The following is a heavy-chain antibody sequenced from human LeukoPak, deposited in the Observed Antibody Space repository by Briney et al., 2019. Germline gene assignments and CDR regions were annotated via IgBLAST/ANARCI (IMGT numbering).Heavy chain of an antibody. CDR1: GGSISSGGYY. CDR3: AGFRIQLWSPFYCYGMDV. V-gene: IGHV4-31*03. CDR2: IYYSGST. J-gene: IGHJ6*02. D-gene: IGHD5-18*01. Sequence: SQTLSLTCTVSGGSISSGGYYWSWIRQHPGKGLEWIGYIYYSGSTYYNPSLKSRVTISVDTSKNQFSLKLSSVTAADTAVYYCAGFRIQLWSPFYCYGMDVWGQGTTVTVSS.